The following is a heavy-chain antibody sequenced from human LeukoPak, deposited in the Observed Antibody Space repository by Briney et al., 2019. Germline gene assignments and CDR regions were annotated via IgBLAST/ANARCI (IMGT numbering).Heavy chain of an antibody. J-gene: IGHJ5*02. D-gene: IGHD3-16*01. CDR3: ARHSRGRFDP. CDR2: IYYSGST. V-gene: IGHV4-39*01. Sequence: PGGSLRLSCAASGFTFSSYSMNWVRQAPGKGLEWIGSIYYSGSTYYNPSLKSRVTISVDTSKNQFSLKLSSVTAADTAVYYCARHSRGRFDPWGQGTLVTVSS. CDR1: GFTFSSYSMN.